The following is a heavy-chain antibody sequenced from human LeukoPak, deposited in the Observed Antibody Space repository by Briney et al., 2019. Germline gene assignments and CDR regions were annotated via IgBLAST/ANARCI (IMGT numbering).Heavy chain of an antibody. CDR1: GGSISSGSYY. CDR3: ARHSSTVTTPFDY. D-gene: IGHD4-17*01. CDR2: IYTSGST. Sequence: SETLSLTCTVSGGSISSGSYYWSWIRQPAGKGLEWIGRIYTSGSTNYNPSLKSRVTISVDTSKNQFSLKLSSVTAADTAVYYCARHSSTVTTPFDYWGQGTLVTVSS. V-gene: IGHV4-61*02. J-gene: IGHJ4*02.